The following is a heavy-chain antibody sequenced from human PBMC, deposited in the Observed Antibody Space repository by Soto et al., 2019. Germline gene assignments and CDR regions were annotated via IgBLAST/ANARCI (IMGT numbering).Heavy chain of an antibody. J-gene: IGHJ4*02. D-gene: IGHD3-10*01. CDR3: ARDRDDYGSGNYYNRIDF. Sequence: QVKVIQSGAEVKKPGSSVKVSCQVSGVIFSTYAISWLRQAPGQGLEWMGGLIPIVGTPNYAQNFQGRVTITADESTSTAYMELSGLRSEDTAVYYCARDRDDYGSGNYYNRIDFWGQGTLVTVSS. CDR1: GVIFSTYA. CDR2: LIPIVGTP. V-gene: IGHV1-69*01.